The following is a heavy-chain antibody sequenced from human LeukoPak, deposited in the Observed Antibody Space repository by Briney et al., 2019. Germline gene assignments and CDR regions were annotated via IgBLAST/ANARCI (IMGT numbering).Heavy chain of an antibody. Sequence: VASVKVSCKASGYTFSSYDISWVRQAPGQGLEWMGWISAYNGNTNYAQKLQGRVTMTTDTSTSTAYMELRSLRSDDTAVYYCARSRDYTYYYDSSGHDAFDIWGQGTMVTVSS. CDR1: GYTFSSYD. D-gene: IGHD3-22*01. CDR2: ISAYNGNT. V-gene: IGHV1-18*01. J-gene: IGHJ3*02. CDR3: ARSRDYTYYYDSSGHDAFDI.